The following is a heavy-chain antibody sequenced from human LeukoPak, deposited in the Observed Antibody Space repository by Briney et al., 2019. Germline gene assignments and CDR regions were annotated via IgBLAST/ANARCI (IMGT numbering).Heavy chain of an antibody. Sequence: ASVNVSCKASGYTFTGYYMHWVRQAPGQGLEWMGWINPNSGGTNYAQKFQGRVTMTRDTSISTAYMELSRLRSDDTAVYYCASDDSSGYYPTYYFDYWGQGTLVTVSS. CDR1: GYTFTGYY. J-gene: IGHJ4*02. V-gene: IGHV1-2*02. CDR2: INPNSGGT. D-gene: IGHD3-22*01. CDR3: ASDDSSGYYPTYYFDY.